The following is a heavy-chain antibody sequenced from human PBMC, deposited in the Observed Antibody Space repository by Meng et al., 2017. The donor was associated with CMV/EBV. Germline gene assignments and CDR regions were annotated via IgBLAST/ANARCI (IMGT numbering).Heavy chain of an antibody. CDR3: ARELYAVGDTSSSLDV. CDR1: GYKFIDYH. J-gene: IGHJ6*02. CDR2: INLKTGGT. D-gene: IGHD6-19*01. Sequence: ASVKVSCKASGYKFIDYHMHWVRQAPGQGLQWMGWINLKTGGTNYLQKFQGRVTMTRDTSISTAYMDLSRLRLDDTAVYYCARELYAVGDTSSSLDVWGQGTTVTVSS. V-gene: IGHV1-2*02.